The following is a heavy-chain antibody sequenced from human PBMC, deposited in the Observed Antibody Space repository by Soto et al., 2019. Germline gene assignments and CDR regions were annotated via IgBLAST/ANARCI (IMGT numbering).Heavy chain of an antibody. CDR2: IKADESTT. J-gene: IGHJ6*02. CDR3: ARGLRGAYGMDV. D-gene: IGHD2-21*02. V-gene: IGHV3-74*01. CDR1: GFTFTDYW. Sequence: EVQLVESGGGLVQPGGSLRLSCAASGFTFTDYWVHWVRQPPGKGLVWVSRIKADESTTSYADSVEGRFPISRDNARNTVYLQINRLRSEDTAVDSCARGLRGAYGMDVWGQGTTVTVSS.